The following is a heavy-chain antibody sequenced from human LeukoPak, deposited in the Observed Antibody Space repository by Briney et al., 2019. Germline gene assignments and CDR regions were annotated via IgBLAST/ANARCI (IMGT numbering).Heavy chain of an antibody. D-gene: IGHD1-26*01. V-gene: IGHV3-23*01. J-gene: IGHJ4*02. Sequence: GGSLKLSCAASGFTFTSYSMNWVRQAPGKGLEWVSTISGGGGSTYYADSVKGRFTTSRDNSKNTLYLQVNSLRAEDTAVYYCAKGGKWDVTPFDYWGQGTLVTVSS. CDR1: GFTFTSYS. CDR3: AKGGKWDVTPFDY. CDR2: ISGGGGST.